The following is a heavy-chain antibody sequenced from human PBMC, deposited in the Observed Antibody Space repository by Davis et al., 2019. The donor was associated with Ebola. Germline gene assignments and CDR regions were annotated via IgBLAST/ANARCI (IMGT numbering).Heavy chain of an antibody. CDR3: ARNVYASVSYVWFDP. CDR2: IYHSGST. Sequence: PSETLSLTCAVSGGSISRGGYSWSWIRQPPGKGLEWIGYIYHSGSTYYNPSLKSRVTMSVDTAKNQCSLRLSSVTDADTAVYYCARNVYASVSYVWFDPWGQGTLVTVSS. D-gene: IGHD3-10*01. J-gene: IGHJ5*02. CDR1: GGSISRGGYS. V-gene: IGHV4-30-2*01.